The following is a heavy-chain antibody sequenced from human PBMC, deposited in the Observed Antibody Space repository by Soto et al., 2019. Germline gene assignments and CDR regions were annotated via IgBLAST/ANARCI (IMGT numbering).Heavy chain of an antibody. Sequence: GGSLRLSCAASVFTFSTYWMSLVRQAPGKGLDWVSNIKQDGSEKNYVDSVEGRFTISRHNAKNSLYLQLKSLRAEDTAVYYCARERGVYGSGTYYNGIEYWRQGTMVTVSS. CDR3: ARERGVYGSGTYYNGIEY. CDR1: VFTFSTYW. J-gene: IGHJ4*02. D-gene: IGHD3-10*01. CDR2: IKQDGSEK. V-gene: IGHV3-7*01.